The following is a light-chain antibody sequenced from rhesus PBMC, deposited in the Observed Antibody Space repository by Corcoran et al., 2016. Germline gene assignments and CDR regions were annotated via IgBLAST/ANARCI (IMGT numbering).Light chain of an antibody. CDR3: QKYSSSPFT. V-gene: IGKV3-53*01. CDR1: QSVGSS. Sequence: QVILTQSPATLSLSPGERATLSCRASQSVGSSLAWYQQKPGQAPRLLIYGASSRATGIPDRVSGRGAGTEFTLTISSLEPEDFAVYYCQKYSSSPFTFGPGTKLDIK. J-gene: IGKJ3*01. CDR2: GAS.